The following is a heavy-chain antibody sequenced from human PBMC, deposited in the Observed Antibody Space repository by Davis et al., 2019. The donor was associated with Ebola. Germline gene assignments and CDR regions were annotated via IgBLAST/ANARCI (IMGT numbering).Heavy chain of an antibody. CDR3: ASGVETGYGFGGYYYAMDV. CDR1: GFTFSSYG. CDR2: ISYDGSNK. Sequence: GGSLRLSCAASGFTFSSYGMHWVRQAPGQGLEWVAVISYDGSNKYYADSMKGRFTISRDNSKNTLYLQMNGLRVDDTAVYYCASGVETGYGFGGYYYAMDVWGQGTTVTVSS. D-gene: IGHD3-16*01. V-gene: IGHV3-30*03. J-gene: IGHJ6*02.